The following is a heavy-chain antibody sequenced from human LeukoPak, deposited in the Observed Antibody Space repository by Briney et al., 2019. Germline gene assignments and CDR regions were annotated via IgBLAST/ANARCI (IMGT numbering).Heavy chain of an antibody. Sequence: SETLSLTCAVYGGSFSAYYWSWIRQPPGRGLEWIGEINHSGNTNYNPSLKSRVTISVDTSKNQFSLKLSSVTAADTAVYYCATRGNYYDSSAGSVAFDIWGQGTMVTVSS. CDR1: GGSFSAYY. CDR3: ATRGNYYDSSAGSVAFDI. CDR2: INHSGNT. V-gene: IGHV4-34*01. D-gene: IGHD3-22*01. J-gene: IGHJ3*02.